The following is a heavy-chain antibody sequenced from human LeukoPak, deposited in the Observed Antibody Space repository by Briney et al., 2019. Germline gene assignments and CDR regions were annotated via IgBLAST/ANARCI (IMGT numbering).Heavy chain of an antibody. V-gene: IGHV3-30-3*01. CDR2: ISYDGSNK. CDR3: AKEEGLAYCGGDCYFHFDY. J-gene: IGHJ4*02. D-gene: IGHD2-21*01. Sequence: GGSLRLSCAASGFTFSSYAMHWVRQAPGKGLAWVAVISYDGSNKYYADSVKGRFTISRDNSKNTLYLQMNSLRAEDTAVYYCAKEEGLAYCGGDCYFHFDYWGQGTLVTVSS. CDR1: GFTFSSYA.